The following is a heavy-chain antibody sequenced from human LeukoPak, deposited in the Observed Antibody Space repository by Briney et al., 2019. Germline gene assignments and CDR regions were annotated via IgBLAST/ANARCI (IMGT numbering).Heavy chain of an antibody. V-gene: IGHV3-30*01. J-gene: IGHJ4*02. D-gene: IGHD2-8*01. CDR1: GFTFSNAW. CDR2: ISYDGSNK. Sequence: GGSLRLSCAASGFTFSNAWMNWVRQAPGKGLEWVAVISYDGSNKYYADSVKGRFTISRDNSKNTLYLQMNSLRAEDTAVYYCARTYCTNGVCYPHLDYWGQGTLVTVSS. CDR3: ARTYCTNGVCYPHLDY.